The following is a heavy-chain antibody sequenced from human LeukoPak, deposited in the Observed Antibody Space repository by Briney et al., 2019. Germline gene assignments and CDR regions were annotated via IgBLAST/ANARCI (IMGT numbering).Heavy chain of an antibody. CDR3: ARVKSVVTSRIYQFDY. Sequence: SETLSLTCTVSGDSINHYYWSWIRQPPGKGLEWIGNTYYTGSTNYNPSLKSRVTISVDTSKNQFSLELRSVTAADTAVYYCARVKSVVTSRIYQFDYWGEGTLVTASS. CDR2: TYYTGST. J-gene: IGHJ4*02. CDR1: GDSINHYY. D-gene: IGHD2-21*02. V-gene: IGHV4-59*01.